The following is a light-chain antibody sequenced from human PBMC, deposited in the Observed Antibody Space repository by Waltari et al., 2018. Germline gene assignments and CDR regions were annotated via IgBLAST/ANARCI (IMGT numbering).Light chain of an antibody. J-gene: IGLJ2*01. CDR2: DVS. V-gene: IGLV2-11*01. CDR1: SRDVGGDQY. Sequence: QSALTQPRSVSGSPGQSVTISCTGTSRDVGGDQYVSWYQQHPGKAPNLMIYDVSKRPSGVPDRFSGSKSGNTASLTISGLQAEDEADYYCCSYAGSYTLGVFGGGTKLTVL. CDR3: CSYAGSYTLGV.